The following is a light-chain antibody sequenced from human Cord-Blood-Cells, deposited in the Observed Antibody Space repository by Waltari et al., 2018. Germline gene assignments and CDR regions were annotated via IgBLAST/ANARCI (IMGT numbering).Light chain of an antibody. CDR2: DES. V-gene: IGKV1-33*01. CDR1: QDISNY. Sequence: DIQMTQSPSSLPASLGDRITIPCQATQDISNYLNWYQQKPGKAPKPLIYDESNLETGVPSRFSGSGSGTDFTFTISSLQPEDIATYYCQQYDNLPALTFGGGTKVEIK. CDR3: QQYDNLPALT. J-gene: IGKJ4*01.